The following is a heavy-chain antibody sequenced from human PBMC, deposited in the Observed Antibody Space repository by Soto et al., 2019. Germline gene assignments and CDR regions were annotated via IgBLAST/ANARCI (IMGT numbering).Heavy chain of an antibody. CDR1: GFTFSSYA. J-gene: IGHJ3*02. V-gene: IGHV3-23*01. Sequence: GESLKISCAASGFTFSSYAMSWVRQAPGKGLEWVSAISGSGGSTYYADSVKGRFTISRDNSKNTLYLQMNSLRAEDTAVYYCAKGFGGAENDAFDIWGQGTMVTVSS. CDR3: AKGFGGAENDAFDI. D-gene: IGHD3-10*01. CDR2: ISGSGGST.